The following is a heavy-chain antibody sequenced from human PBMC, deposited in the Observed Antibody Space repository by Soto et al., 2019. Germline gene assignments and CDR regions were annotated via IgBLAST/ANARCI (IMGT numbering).Heavy chain of an antibody. CDR3: ARLRLGEPQDY. J-gene: IGHJ4*02. CDR2: IYYSGTT. Sequence: PSETLSLTCTVSGGSISSGGYYWSWIRQHPGKGLEWIGYIYYSGTTYYNPPLKGRVTISADTSKNQFSLNLSSVTATDTAIYFCARLRLGEPQDYWGQGTLVTVSS. D-gene: IGHD3-16*01. CDR1: GGSISSGGYY. V-gene: IGHV4-31*03.